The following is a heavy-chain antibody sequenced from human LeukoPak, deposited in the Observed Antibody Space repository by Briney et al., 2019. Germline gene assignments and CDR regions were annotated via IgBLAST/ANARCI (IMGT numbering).Heavy chain of an antibody. V-gene: IGHV3-11*04. J-gene: IGHJ4*02. Sequence: GGSLRLSCAGSGFTFSDYYMSWVRQAPGKGLEWISYISSSGSTIFYADSVKGRFTISRDNANHSLFLQMDSLRAEDTAVYYCVRSGFSLYYGILTGFFDYWGQGTLVTVSA. CDR3: VRSGFSLYYGILTGFFDY. CDR1: GFTFSDYY. D-gene: IGHD3-9*01. CDR2: ISSSGSTI.